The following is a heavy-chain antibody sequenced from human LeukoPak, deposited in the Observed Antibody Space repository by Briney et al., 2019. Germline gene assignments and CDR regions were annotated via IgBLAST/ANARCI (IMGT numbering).Heavy chain of an antibody. CDR3: ARVKYSYGYPDAFDI. Sequence: SETLSLTCTVSGGSISSYYWSWIRQPPGKGLEWIGHIYGSGSTNYNPSLKSRVTLSVDTSKNQFSLKLSSVTAADTAVYYCARVKYSYGYPDAFDIWGQGTMVTVSS. CDR2: IYGSGST. V-gene: IGHV4-59*01. J-gene: IGHJ3*02. CDR1: GGSISSYY. D-gene: IGHD5-18*01.